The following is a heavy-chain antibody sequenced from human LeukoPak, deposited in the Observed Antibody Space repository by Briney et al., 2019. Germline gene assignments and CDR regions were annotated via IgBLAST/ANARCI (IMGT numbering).Heavy chain of an antibody. CDR3: AKGLGVASLIVDALDM. D-gene: IGHD3/OR15-3a*01. J-gene: IGHJ3*02. CDR2: ITWNSGSV. V-gene: IGHV3-9*03. Sequence: GGSLRLSCAASGFAFHDYAMHWVRQVPGKGLEWVSGITWNSGSVLYADSVRGRFTISRDNAKNSLYLQMNSLRPEDMAFYYCAKGLGVASLIVDALDMWGQGTMVTV. CDR1: GFAFHDYA.